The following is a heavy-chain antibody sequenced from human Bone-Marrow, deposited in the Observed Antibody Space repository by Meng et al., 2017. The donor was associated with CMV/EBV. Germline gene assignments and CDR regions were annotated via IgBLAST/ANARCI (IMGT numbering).Heavy chain of an antibody. J-gene: IGHJ4*02. V-gene: IGHV4-59*01. CDR3: ARDRWWSGYSYGACDNYYDY. CDR1: GGSFSSYY. D-gene: IGHD5-18*01. Sequence: SETLSLTCAVSGGSFSSYYWSWIRQPPGKGLEWIGYIYYSGSTDYNPSLKSRVTISADTYKNQFSPKPRSVTAADTALYSCARDRWWSGYSYGACDNYYDYWGQGTLVTVSS. CDR2: IYYSGST.